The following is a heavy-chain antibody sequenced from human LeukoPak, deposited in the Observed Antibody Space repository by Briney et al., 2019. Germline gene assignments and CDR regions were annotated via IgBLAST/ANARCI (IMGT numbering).Heavy chain of an antibody. Sequence: SETLSLTCTVSGGSISSSSYYWGWIRQPPGKGLEWIGSIYYSGSTYYNPSLKSRVTISVDTSKNQFSLKLSSVTAADTAVYYCARDWGDYYGSGSYYRWFDPWGQGTLVTVSS. CDR2: IYYSGST. D-gene: IGHD3-10*01. CDR3: ARDWGDYYGSGSYYRWFDP. CDR1: GGSISSSSYY. V-gene: IGHV4-39*07. J-gene: IGHJ5*02.